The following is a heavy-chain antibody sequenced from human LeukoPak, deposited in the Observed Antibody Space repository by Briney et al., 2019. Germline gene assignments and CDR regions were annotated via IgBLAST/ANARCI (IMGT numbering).Heavy chain of an antibody. CDR1: GYTFTDYY. J-gene: IGHJ4*02. V-gene: IGHV1-2*02. Sequence: ASEKVSCKASGYTFTDYYMHWVRQAPGQGLEWMGWIHPNSGDTKYAQKFQGRVTMTRDTSISTAYMEVSSLRSDDTAVYYCARAAKWELLRGGLDYWGQGTLVTVSS. CDR3: ARAAKWELLRGGLDY. D-gene: IGHD1-26*01. CDR2: IHPNSGDT.